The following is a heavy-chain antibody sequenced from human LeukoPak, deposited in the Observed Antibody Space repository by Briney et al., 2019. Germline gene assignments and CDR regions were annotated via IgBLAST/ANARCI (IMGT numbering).Heavy chain of an antibody. CDR3: ARDQGSSWYFDY. J-gene: IGHJ4*02. CDR2: ISNSGSPI. Sequence: PGGSLRLSCAASGFTFSNYAMNWVRQAPGKGLEWVSYISNSGSPIHYADSVKGRFTISRDNAKKSLYLQMNSLRAEDTAVYYCARDQGSSWYFDYWGQGILVTVSS. V-gene: IGHV3-48*03. CDR1: GFTFSNYA. D-gene: IGHD6-13*01.